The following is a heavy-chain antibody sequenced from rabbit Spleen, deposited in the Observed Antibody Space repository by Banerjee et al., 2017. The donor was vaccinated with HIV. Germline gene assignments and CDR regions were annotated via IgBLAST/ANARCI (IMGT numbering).Heavy chain of an antibody. Sequence: QEQLVESGGGLVKPEGSLTLTCKASGFSFSAGYDMCWVRQAPGKGLEWIACIYAGSSSSTWYASWAKGRFTISKTSSTMVTLQLTSLTAADTATYFCARPYDLWGQGTLVTVS. V-gene: IGHV1S45*01. D-gene: IGHD2-1*01. J-gene: IGHJ3*01. CDR2: IYAGSSSST. CDR3: ARPYDL. CDR1: GFSFSAGYD.